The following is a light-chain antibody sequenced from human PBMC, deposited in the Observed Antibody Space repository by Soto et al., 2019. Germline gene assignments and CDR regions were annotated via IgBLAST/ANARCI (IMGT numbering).Light chain of an antibody. CDR1: SSDVGGYNH. CDR3: NSFVGNSDNFVL. V-gene: IGLV2-8*01. CDR2: EVT. J-gene: IGLJ2*01. Sequence: QSALTQPPSASGSPGQSVTISCTGTSSDVGGYNHVSWYQHHPGKTPKLLIYEVTKRPSGVPDRFSGSKSGNTASLTVSGLQADDGADYYCNSFVGNSDNFVLFGGGTKVTVL.